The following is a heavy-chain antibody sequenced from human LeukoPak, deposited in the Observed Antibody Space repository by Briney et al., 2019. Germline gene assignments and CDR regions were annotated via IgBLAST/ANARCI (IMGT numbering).Heavy chain of an antibody. V-gene: IGHV3-23*01. CDR2: ISGSGGST. J-gene: IGHJ4*02. Sequence: GGSLRLSCAASGFTFSSYALSWVRQAPGKGLEWVSGISGSGGSTHYADSVKGRFTISRDNSKNTLYLEMNSLRAEDTAVYYCAKDRDSSSWYLGSCFGDYWGQGTLVTVSS. CDR1: GFTFSSYA. D-gene: IGHD6-13*01. CDR3: AKDRDSSSWYLGSCFGDY.